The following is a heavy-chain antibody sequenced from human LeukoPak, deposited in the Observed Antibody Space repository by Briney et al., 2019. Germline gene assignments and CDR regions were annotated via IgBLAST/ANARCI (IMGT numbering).Heavy chain of an antibody. V-gene: IGHV4-30-2*01. CDR3: ARSRAFNSGAFDP. Sequence: SETLSLTCAVSGGSISSGGYSWSWIRQPPGKGLEWIGYIYHSGSTYYNPSLKSRVTISVDRSKNQFSLKLSSVTAADTAVYYCARSRAFNSGAFDPWGQGSLVTVSS. J-gene: IGHJ5*02. CDR2: IYHSGST. D-gene: IGHD1-26*01. CDR1: GGSISSGGYS.